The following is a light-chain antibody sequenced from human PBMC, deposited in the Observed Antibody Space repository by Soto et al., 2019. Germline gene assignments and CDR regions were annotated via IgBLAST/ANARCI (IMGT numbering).Light chain of an antibody. J-gene: IGKJ1*01. CDR1: QSVSSSY. CDR3: QQYNNWPQT. Sequence: EIVLTQSPGTLSLSPGERSTLSCRASQSVSSSYLAWYQQKHGQAHRXXIYGASTRATGIPARFSGSGSGTELTITISSLQPEDFEVYYCQQYNNWPQTFGQGTKVDIK. V-gene: IGKV3-15*01. CDR2: GAS.